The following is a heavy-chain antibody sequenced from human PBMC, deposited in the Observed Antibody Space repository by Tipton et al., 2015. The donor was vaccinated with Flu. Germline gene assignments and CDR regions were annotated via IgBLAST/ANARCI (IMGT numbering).Heavy chain of an antibody. D-gene: IGHD3-16*01. J-gene: IGHJ5*02. CDR2: INYSGST. Sequence: TLSLTCAVYGGSFSGYYWNWIRQPPGKGLEWIGEINYSGSTKYNPSLKSRVTISLDTSKNQFSLKLSSVTAADTAVYYCARELGGGWFDPWGQGTLVTVSS. CDR1: GGSFSGYY. CDR3: ARELGGGWFDP. V-gene: IGHV4-34*01.